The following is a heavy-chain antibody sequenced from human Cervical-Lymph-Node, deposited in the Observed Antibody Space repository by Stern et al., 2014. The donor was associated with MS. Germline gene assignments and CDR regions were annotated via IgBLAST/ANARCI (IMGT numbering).Heavy chain of an antibody. CDR3: TNWNYLA. Sequence: VQLVQSGGGLVQPGGSPRLSCEASGFTFSSYWMQWVRQVPGKGLDWVSRLNSDGNITNYADSVKGRFTISRDNTQNTLYLQMNSLRVDDTAVYYCTNWNYLAWGQGTLVTVSS. CDR1: GFTFSSYW. CDR2: LNSDGNIT. V-gene: IGHV3-74*02. D-gene: IGHD1-7*01. J-gene: IGHJ5*02.